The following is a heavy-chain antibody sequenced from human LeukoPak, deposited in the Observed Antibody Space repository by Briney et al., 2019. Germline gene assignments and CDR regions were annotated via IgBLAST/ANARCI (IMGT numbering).Heavy chain of an antibody. CDR3: ARDWIAVAGTPVLGVFDI. D-gene: IGHD6-19*01. CDR2: IWYDGSNK. V-gene: IGHV3-33*01. CDR1: GFTFSYYG. Sequence: PGRSLRLSCAASGFTFSYYGMHWVRQAPGKGLEWVAVIWYDGSNKYCADSVKGRFTISRDNSKNTLYLQMNSLRAEDTTVYYCARDWIAVAGTPVLGVFDIWGQGTMVTVSS. J-gene: IGHJ3*02.